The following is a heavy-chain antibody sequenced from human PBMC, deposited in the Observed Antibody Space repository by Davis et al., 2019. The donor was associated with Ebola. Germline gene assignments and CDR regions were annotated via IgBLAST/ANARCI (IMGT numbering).Heavy chain of an antibody. J-gene: IGHJ4*02. V-gene: IGHV3-48*03. CDR3: AREIASSGPAFDS. D-gene: IGHD6-13*01. CDR1: GFTFNNYE. CDR2: ISESGSTI. Sequence: PGGSLRLSCAASGFTFNNYEMNWVRQAPGGGLEWVSYISESGSTIYYADSVKGRFTISRDNAKNSLYLQMNSLRAEDTAVYYCAREIASSGPAFDSWGQGTLVTVSS.